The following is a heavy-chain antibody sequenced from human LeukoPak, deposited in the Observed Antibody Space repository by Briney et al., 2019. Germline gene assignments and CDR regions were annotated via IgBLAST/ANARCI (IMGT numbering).Heavy chain of an antibody. CDR1: GFTFNNYG. CDR3: ARDSLSGGNPEGSTG. D-gene: IGHD6-25*01. Sequence: PGGSLRLSCAASGFTFNNYGMHWVRQAPDKGLEWVAVIFHDGSNKFYANSVKGRFIISRDNSKNTLYLQMNSLRVDDSAVYYCARDSLSGGNPEGSTGWGQGTLVTVSS. J-gene: IGHJ4*02. CDR2: IFHDGSNK. V-gene: IGHV3-33*01.